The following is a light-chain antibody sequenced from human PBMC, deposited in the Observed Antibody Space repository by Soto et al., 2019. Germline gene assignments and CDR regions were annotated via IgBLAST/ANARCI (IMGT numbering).Light chain of an antibody. CDR3: QQYHNSPPT. J-gene: IGKJ1*01. Sequence: EIGLTRSPGALSLSPGXRXTLAXTASQSVSSSYLAWYQQKPGQAPRLLIYAASSRATGIPDRFSGSGSGTDFTLTISRLEPEDFAVFYCQQYHNSPPTFGQGTKV. V-gene: IGKV3-20*01. CDR1: QSVSSSY. CDR2: AAS.